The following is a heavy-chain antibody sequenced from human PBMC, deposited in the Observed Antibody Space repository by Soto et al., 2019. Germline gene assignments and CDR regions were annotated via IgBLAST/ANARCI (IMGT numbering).Heavy chain of an antibody. CDR2: FDPEDGET. V-gene: IGHV1-24*01. D-gene: IGHD6-13*01. CDR3: ATDSYSSSWYFDY. CDR1: GYTLTELS. J-gene: IGHJ4*02. Sequence: ASVKVSCKVSGYTLTELSMHWVRQAPGKGLEWMGGFDPEDGETIYAQKFQGRVTMTEDTSTDTAYMELSSLRSEDTVVYYCATDSYSSSWYFDYWGQGTLVTVSS.